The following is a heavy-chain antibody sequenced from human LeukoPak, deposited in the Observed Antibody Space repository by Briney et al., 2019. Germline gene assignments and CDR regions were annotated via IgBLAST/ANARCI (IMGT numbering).Heavy chain of an antibody. Sequence: GGSLRLSCAASGFTFSSYGMHWVRQAPGKGLEWVAFIRYDGSNKYYADSVKGRFTISRDNSKNTLYLQMNSLRAEDTAVYYCAKDPFPVGAVAGSLDYWGQGTLVTVSS. V-gene: IGHV3-30*02. CDR3: AKDPFPVGAVAGSLDY. CDR2: IRYDGSNK. D-gene: IGHD6-19*01. CDR1: GFTFSSYG. J-gene: IGHJ4*02.